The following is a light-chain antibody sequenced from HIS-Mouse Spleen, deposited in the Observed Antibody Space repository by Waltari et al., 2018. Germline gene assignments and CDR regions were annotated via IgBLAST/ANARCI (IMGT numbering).Light chain of an antibody. V-gene: IGLV3-9*01. CDR1: NIGSKN. CDR3: QVWDSSAAV. CDR2: RDS. J-gene: IGLJ3*02. Sequence: SYELTQPLSVSVALGQTARITCGGNNIGSKNGHWYQQKPGQAPVLVMYRDSNRPSGTPERFSGSNSGDTATLTISSAQAGDEADYYCQVWDSSAAVFGGGTKLTVL.